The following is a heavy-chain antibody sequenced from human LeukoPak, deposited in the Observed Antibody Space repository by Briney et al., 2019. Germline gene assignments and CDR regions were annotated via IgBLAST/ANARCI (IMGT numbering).Heavy chain of an antibody. Sequence: PGRSLRLSCAASGFTFSSYGMHWVRQAPGKGLVWVSLINSDGSSTNYADSVKGRFTIYRDNAKNTLYLQMDSLRAEDTAVYYCARDYGDAFDVWGQGTMVTVSS. CDR1: GFTFSSYG. D-gene: IGHD4-17*01. V-gene: IGHV3-74*01. CDR2: INSDGSST. J-gene: IGHJ3*01. CDR3: ARDYGDAFDV.